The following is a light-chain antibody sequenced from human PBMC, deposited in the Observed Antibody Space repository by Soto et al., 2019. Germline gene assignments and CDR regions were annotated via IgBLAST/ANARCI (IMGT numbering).Light chain of an antibody. CDR2: GNS. CDR1: SSNIGAGYD. J-gene: IGLJ1*01. V-gene: IGLV1-40*01. Sequence: QSVLTQPPSVYGAPGQRVTISCTGSSSNIGAGYDVHWYQQLPGTAPKLLIYGNSNRPSGVPDRFSGSKSGTSASLAITGLQAEDEADYYCQSYDSSLSGYVFGTATKVTVL. CDR3: QSYDSSLSGYV.